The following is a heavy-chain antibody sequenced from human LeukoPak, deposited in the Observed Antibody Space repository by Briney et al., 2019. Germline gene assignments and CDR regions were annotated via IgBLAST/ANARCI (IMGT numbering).Heavy chain of an antibody. CDR3: VKATGDWYFDL. CDR2: ISWNSGSK. Sequence: GGSLRLSCAAYGSNFNDYAMHWVRQAPGKGLEWVSGISWNSGSKGYADSVKDRVTISRDNDKKSLYLQMDSLRPEDTALYYCVKATGDWYFDLWGRGTLVTVSS. D-gene: IGHD7-27*01. V-gene: IGHV3-9*01. CDR1: GSNFNDYA. J-gene: IGHJ2*01.